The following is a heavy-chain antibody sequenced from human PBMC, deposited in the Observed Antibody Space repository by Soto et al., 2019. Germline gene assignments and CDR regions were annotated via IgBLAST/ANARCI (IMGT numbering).Heavy chain of an antibody. CDR3: AKVSTRSSGRTDYFDY. Sequence: PGGSLRLSCAASGFTFSNYAMSWVRQAPGKGLEWVSLVSATAGTTYYTDSVKGRFTISRDNSRNTVYLQMNSLRADDTAVYYCAKVSTRSSGRTDYFDYWGQGSLVTVSS. V-gene: IGHV3-23*01. D-gene: IGHD6-19*01. CDR1: GFTFSNYA. J-gene: IGHJ4*02. CDR2: VSATAGTT.